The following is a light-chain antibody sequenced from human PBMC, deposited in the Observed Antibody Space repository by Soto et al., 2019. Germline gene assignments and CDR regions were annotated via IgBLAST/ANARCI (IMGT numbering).Light chain of an antibody. V-gene: IGKV3-11*01. CDR3: QQRSTAIA. J-gene: IGKJ5*01. Sequence: IVLTQSPATLSLWPGETAILSCRASQTVSSYLSWYQHKPGQAPRLLIYDASKRAPGIPARFSGRGSGTDFPLTISSLEPEDFAVYYCQQRSTAIAFGQGTRLEIE. CDR2: DAS. CDR1: QTVSSY.